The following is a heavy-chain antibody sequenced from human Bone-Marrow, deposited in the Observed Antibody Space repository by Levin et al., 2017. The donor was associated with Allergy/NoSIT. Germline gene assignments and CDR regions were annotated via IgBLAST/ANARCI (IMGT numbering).Heavy chain of an antibody. J-gene: IGHJ6*02. D-gene: IGHD3-16*02. CDR2: IAGVGFST. Sequence: GESLKISCAASGFTFDKYVMTWVRQAPGKGLEWVSSIAGVGFSTYYPASLRGRFTISRDNEMNRLYLQLKGLRAEDTAVYYCTSLYYDFVWGTFRPPAGYLPMDVWGPGTTVTVSS. CDR1: GFTFDKYV. CDR3: TSLYYDFVWGTFRPPAGYLPMDV. V-gene: IGHV3-23*01.